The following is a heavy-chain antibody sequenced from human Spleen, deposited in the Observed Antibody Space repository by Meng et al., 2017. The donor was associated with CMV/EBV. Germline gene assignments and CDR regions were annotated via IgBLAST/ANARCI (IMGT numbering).Heavy chain of an antibody. D-gene: IGHD2-2*01. CDR2: IYYSGST. CDR1: GGSISSSSYY. J-gene: IGHJ5*02. V-gene: IGHV4-39*07. Sequence: SETLSLTCTVSGGSISSSSYYWGWIRQPPGKGLEWIGSIYYSGSTNYTPSLKSRATISMDTSKNQFSLKLSSVTAADTAVYYCARGIVVVPAVHKWARTWFDPWGQGTLVTVSS. CDR3: ARGIVVVPAVHKWARTWFDP.